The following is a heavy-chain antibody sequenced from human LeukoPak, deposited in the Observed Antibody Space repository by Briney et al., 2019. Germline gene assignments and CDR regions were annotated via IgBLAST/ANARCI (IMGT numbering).Heavy chain of an antibody. V-gene: IGHV4-39*01. D-gene: IGHD1-26*01. Sequence: SETLSLTCTVSGGSISSSSYYWGWIRQPPGKGLEWIGSIYYSGSTYYNPSLKSRVTISVDTSKNQFSLKLSSVTAADTAVHYCARHAYSGSYLGVPSVTKFDYWGQGTLVTVSS. CDR1: GGSISSSSYY. J-gene: IGHJ4*02. CDR2: IYYSGST. CDR3: ARHAYSGSYLGVPSVTKFDY.